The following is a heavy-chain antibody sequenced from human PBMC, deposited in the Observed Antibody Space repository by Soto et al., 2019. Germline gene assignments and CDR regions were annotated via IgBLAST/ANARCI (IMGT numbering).Heavy chain of an antibody. CDR2: VSAGGDMT. J-gene: IGHJ6*02. V-gene: IGHV3-23*01. CDR1: GFTFSSYA. D-gene: IGHD2-15*01. Sequence: DVQLLESGGHLVQPGGSLRLSCAASGFTFSSYAMSWVRQAPGKGLEWVSSVSAGGDMTYYSDSVKGRFTISRDNSNNVLFLQMNSLRIEDIALYYCARGDRGGSGSPASYYYSGLDVWGQGTTVTVS. CDR3: ARGDRGGSGSPASYYYSGLDV.